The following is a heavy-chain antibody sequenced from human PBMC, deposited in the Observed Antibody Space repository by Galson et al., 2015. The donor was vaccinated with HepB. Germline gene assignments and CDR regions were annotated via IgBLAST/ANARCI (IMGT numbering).Heavy chain of an antibody. CDR1: GFTFSRYG. CDR3: AKGLFGDCSSTSCYTGAFDI. J-gene: IGHJ3*02. CDR2: ISYDGSNK. Sequence: SLRLSCAASGFTFSRYGMHWVRQAPGKGLEWVAVISYDGSNKYYADSVKGRFTISRDNSKNTLYLQMNSLRAEDTAVYYCAKGLFGDCSSTSCYTGAFDIWGQGTMVTVSS. V-gene: IGHV3-30*18. D-gene: IGHD2-2*02.